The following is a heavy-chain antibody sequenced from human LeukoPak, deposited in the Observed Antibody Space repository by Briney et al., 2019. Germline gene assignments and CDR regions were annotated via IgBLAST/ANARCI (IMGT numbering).Heavy chain of an antibody. CDR1: GYTFTSYY. V-gene: IGHV1-46*01. J-gene: IGHJ4*02. Sequence: ASVKVSCKASGYTFTSYYMHWVRQAPGQGLEWMGIINPSGGSTSYAQRFQGRVTMTRDTSTSTVYMELSSLRSEDTAVYYCARQWIQNYYFDYWGQGTLVTVSS. CDR2: INPSGGST. CDR3: ARQWIQNYYFDY. D-gene: IGHD5-18*01.